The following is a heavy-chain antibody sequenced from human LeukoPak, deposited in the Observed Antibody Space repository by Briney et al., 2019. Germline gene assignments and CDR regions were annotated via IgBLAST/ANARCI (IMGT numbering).Heavy chain of an antibody. D-gene: IGHD6-19*01. CDR1: GFTFGNYW. CDR2: IKQDGSEE. J-gene: IGHJ5*02. CDR3: ARAQLPYSSGWYNWFDP. V-gene: IGHV3-7*01. Sequence: PGGSLRLSCEASGFTFGNYWMSWVRQAPGKGLEWVADIKQDGSEEQYVESVKGRFTISRDNAKNSLYLQMNSLRAEDTAVYYCARAQLPYSSGWYNWFDPWGQGTLVTVSS.